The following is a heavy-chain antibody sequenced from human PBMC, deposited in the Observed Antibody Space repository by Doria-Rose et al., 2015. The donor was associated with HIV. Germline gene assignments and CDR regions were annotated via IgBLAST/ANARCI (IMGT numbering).Heavy chain of an antibody. D-gene: IGHD6-19*01. Sequence: QESGPTLVKPTQTLTLTCTFSGFSLSTSGVGVGWIRQPPGQALEWLALIYWDDDKRYSPSLKSRLTITKDTSKKQVVLIMTNMDPVDTATYYCARYSSDYYYFDYWGQGTLVTVSS. CDR3: ARYSSDYYYFDY. V-gene: IGHV2-5*02. J-gene: IGHJ4*02. CDR2: IYWDDDK. CDR1: GFSLSTSGVG.